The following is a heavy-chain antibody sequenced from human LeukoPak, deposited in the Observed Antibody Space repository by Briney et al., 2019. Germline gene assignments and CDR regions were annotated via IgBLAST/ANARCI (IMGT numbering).Heavy chain of an antibody. V-gene: IGHV4-30-4*01. CDR1: GGSISSGDYY. J-gene: IGHJ4*02. CDR3: ARDGKDDFWSGYYGY. CDR2: IYYSGST. Sequence: TSETLSLTCTVSGGSISSGDYYWSWICQPPGKGLEWIGYIYYSGSTYYNPSLKSRVTISVDTSKNQFSLKLSPVTAADTAVYYCARDGKDDFWSGYYGYWGQGTLVTVSS. D-gene: IGHD3-3*01.